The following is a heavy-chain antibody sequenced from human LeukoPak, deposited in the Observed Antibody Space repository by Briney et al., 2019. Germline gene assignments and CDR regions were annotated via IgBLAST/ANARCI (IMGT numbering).Heavy chain of an antibody. J-gene: IGHJ4*02. CDR1: GGSISSYY. V-gene: IGHV4-59*01. CDR3: ARGRGAVAGTFDY. Sequence: SSETLSLTCSVSGGSISSYYWSWIRQPPGKGLEWIGYIYYSGSTKYSPSLKSRVTISVDTSKNQFSLKLSSVTAADTAVYYCARGRGAVAGTFDYWGQGTLVTVSS. D-gene: IGHD6-19*01. CDR2: IYYSGST.